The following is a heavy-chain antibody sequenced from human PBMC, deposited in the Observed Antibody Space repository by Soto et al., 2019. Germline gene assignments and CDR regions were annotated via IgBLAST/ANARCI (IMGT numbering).Heavy chain of an antibody. CDR3: AKGGYYYDSSGYYPFDY. CDR1: GFTFSSYA. V-gene: IGHV3-23*01. Sequence: GGSLRLSCAASGFTFSSYAMSWVRQAPGKGLEWVSAISGSGGSTYYADSVKGRFTISRDTSKNTLYLQMNSLRAEDTAVAYCAKGGYYYDSSGYYPFDYWGQGTLVTVSS. CDR2: ISGSGGST. D-gene: IGHD3-22*01. J-gene: IGHJ4*02.